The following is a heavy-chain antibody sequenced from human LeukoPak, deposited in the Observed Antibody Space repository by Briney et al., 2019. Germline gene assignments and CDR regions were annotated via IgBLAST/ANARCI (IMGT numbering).Heavy chain of an antibody. Sequence: GGSLRLSCAASGFTFDDYGMSWVRQAPGKGLEWVSGINWNGGSTGYADSVKGRFTISRDNAKNSLYLRMNSLRAEDTAVYYCARGPSGYHNTGGQGTLVTVSS. CDR1: GFTFDDYG. D-gene: IGHD5-12*01. J-gene: IGHJ4*02. CDR2: INWNGGST. CDR3: ARGPSGYHNT. V-gene: IGHV3-20*04.